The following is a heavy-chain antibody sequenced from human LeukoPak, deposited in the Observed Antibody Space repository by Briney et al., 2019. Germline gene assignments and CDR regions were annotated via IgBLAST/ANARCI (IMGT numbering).Heavy chain of an antibody. CDR3: SRGGYGDYNIWFDP. J-gene: IGHJ5*02. CDR2: IWYNGRNK. CDR1: GFTFSSFG. V-gene: IGHV3-33*01. Sequence: GGSLRLSCAASGFTFSSFGMHWVRQAPGKGLEWVADIWYNGRNKYYADSVKGRFTIPRDNSKNTLYLQMNSRRAEDTAVYYCSRGGYGDYNIWFDPWGQGTLVIVSS. D-gene: IGHD4-17*01.